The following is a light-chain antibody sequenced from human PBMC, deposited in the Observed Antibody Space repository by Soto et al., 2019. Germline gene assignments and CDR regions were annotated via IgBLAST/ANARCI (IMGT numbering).Light chain of an antibody. V-gene: IGLV2-14*01. CDR1: SSDVGGSNY. J-gene: IGLJ1*01. CDR2: EVS. Sequence: QSALTQPASVSGSPGQSITISCTGTSSDVGGSNYVSWYQQYPGKAPKLMIYEVSHRPSGVSNRFSGYRSGNTASLTISGLQAEDEADYYCSSYTSSNTYVFGTGTKVTVL. CDR3: SSYTSSNTYV.